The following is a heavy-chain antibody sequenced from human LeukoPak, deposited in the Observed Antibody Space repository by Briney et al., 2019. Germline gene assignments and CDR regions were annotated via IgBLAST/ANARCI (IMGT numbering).Heavy chain of an antibody. CDR2: ISHSSGFT. D-gene: IGHD6-13*01. J-gene: IGHJ4*02. Sequence: GSLRLSCAASGFTFSDYYMSWIRPAPGQGLEWVAYISHSSGFTNYADSVKGRFAISRDNAKNSLYLQMDSLRAEDTAIYYCAKLFKAYSSTWIDYWGQGNLVTVSS. V-gene: IGHV3-11*03. CDR3: AKLFKAYSSTWIDY. CDR1: GFTFSDYY.